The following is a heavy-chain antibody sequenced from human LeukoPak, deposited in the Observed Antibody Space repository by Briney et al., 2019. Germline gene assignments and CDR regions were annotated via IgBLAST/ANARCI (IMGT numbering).Heavy chain of an antibody. J-gene: IGHJ4*02. D-gene: IGHD6-19*01. V-gene: IGHV3-21*01. CDR1: GFTFSSYS. CDR3: AGYSSGWYAGHY. Sequence: EGSLRLSCAASGFTFSSYSMNWVRQAPGKGLEWVSSISSSSSYIYYADSVKGRFTISRDNAKNSLYLQMNSLRAEDTAVYYCAGYSSGWYAGHYWGQGTLVTVSS. CDR2: ISSSSSYI.